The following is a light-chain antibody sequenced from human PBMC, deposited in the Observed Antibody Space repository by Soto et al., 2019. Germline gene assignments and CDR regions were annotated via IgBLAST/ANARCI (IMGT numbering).Light chain of an antibody. CDR3: QQLNTYPFT. V-gene: IGKV1-9*01. J-gene: IGKJ4*01. CDR1: QGISSY. CDR2: AAS. Sequence: DIQLTQSPSFLSASVGDRVTITCRASQGISSYLAWHQQKPGKAPKLLIYAASTLQSGVPSRFSGSESGTEFTLTISSLQPEDFATYYCQQLNTYPFTFGGGTKVEIK.